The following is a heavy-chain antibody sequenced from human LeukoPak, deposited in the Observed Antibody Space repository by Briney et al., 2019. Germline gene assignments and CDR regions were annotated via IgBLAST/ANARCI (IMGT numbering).Heavy chain of an antibody. J-gene: IGHJ6*03. CDR2: IKEDGSVK. D-gene: IGHD4-17*01. CDR3: ATAPLRGLDYYYMDV. Sequence: GGSLRLPCAASEFTFSRYWMSWVRQAPGKGLEWVANIKEDGSVKNYLDSVRGRFTISRDNAKNSLYLQMNTLRAEDTAVYYCATAPLRGLDYYYMDVWGKGTTVTVSS. V-gene: IGHV3-7*01. CDR1: EFTFSRYW.